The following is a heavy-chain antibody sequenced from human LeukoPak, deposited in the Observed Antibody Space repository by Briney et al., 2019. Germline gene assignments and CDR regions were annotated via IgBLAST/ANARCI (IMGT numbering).Heavy chain of an antibody. J-gene: IGHJ6*03. Sequence: TGGSLRLSCAASGFTFSSYSMNWVRQAPGKGLEWVSYISSSGSTIYYADSVKGRFTISRDNAKNSLYLQMNSLRAEDTAVYYCARDPWRGYMDVWGKGTTVTVSS. CDR2: ISSSGSTI. V-gene: IGHV3-48*04. CDR3: ARDPWRGYMDV. CDR1: GFTFSSYS. D-gene: IGHD3-10*01.